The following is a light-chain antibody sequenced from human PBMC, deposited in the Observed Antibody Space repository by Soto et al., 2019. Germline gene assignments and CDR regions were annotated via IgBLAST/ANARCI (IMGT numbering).Light chain of an antibody. J-gene: IGLJ1*01. CDR2: DVS. Sequence: QSALTQPASVSGSPGQSITISCTGTSSDVGGVSWYQQHPGKAPKLMIYDVSNRTSGVSNRFSGSKSGNTASLTIAGLQAEDEAYYYCSSYTSSSTRVFGTGTKLTVL. CDR3: SSYTSSSTRV. CDR1: SSDVGG. V-gene: IGLV2-14*01.